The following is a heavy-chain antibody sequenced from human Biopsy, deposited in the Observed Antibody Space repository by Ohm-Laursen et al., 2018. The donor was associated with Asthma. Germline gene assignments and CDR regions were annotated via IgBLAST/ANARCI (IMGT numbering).Heavy chain of an antibody. J-gene: IGHJ6*02. Sequence: SETLSLTCTVSGGSISSYYWSWIRQPPGKGLEWIGYISYGGKTSYNPSLKNRVTISRDTSKDQFSLRLTSGTAADTAVYFCARRITIFGVVQKDHGMDAWGQGTTVIVSS. CDR2: ISYGGKT. D-gene: IGHD3-3*01. CDR1: GGSISSYY. V-gene: IGHV4-59*04. CDR3: ARRITIFGVVQKDHGMDA.